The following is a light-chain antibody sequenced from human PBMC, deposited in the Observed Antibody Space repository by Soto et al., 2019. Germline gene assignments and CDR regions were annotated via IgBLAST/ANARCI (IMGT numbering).Light chain of an antibody. Sequence: DIVMTQSPDSLAVSLGESATINCKSSQSVLSSSNNRNYLAWYQQKSGQPPKLLIYWASTRESGVPDRFSGSGSGTDFTLTIRSRQAEDVVAYYCQHYYSIPWTFGQGTRVEIQ. CDR2: WAS. J-gene: IGKJ1*01. CDR1: QSVLSSSNNRNY. CDR3: QHYYSIPWT. V-gene: IGKV4-1*01.